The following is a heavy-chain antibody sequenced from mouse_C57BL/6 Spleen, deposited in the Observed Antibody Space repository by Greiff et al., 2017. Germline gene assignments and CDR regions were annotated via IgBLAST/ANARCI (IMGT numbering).Heavy chain of an antibody. D-gene: IGHD1-1*01. J-gene: IGHJ2*01. CDR3: ARSGDYYGSSYIDYFDY. Sequence: QVQLQQPGAELVRPGSSVKLSCKASGYTFTSYWMHWVKQRPIQGLEWIGNIDPSDSETHYNQKFKDKATLTVDKSSSTAYMQLSSLTSEDSAVYYCARSGDYYGSSYIDYFDYWSQGTTLTVSS. CDR2: IDPSDSET. V-gene: IGHV1-52*01. CDR1: GYTFTSYW.